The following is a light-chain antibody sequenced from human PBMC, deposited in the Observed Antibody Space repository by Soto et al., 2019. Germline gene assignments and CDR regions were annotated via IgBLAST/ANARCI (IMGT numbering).Light chain of an antibody. V-gene: IGKV3-11*01. CDR2: DAS. Sequence: IVLTQSPATLSLSPGERATLSCRASQSVSSYLAWYQQKPGQAPRLLIYDASNRATGIPARFSGSGSGTDFTLTISSLEPEDFAVYYCQQRSNWPRTFGKGTKVDIK. J-gene: IGKJ1*01. CDR3: QQRSNWPRT. CDR1: QSVSSY.